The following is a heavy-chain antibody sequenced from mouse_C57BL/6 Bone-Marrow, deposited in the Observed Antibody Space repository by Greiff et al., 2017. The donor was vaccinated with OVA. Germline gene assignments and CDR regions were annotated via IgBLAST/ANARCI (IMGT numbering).Heavy chain of an antibody. CDR2: INPNYGTT. D-gene: IGHD1-1*01. V-gene: IGHV1-39*01. Sequence: VQLQQSGPELVKPGASVKISCKASGYSFTDYNMNWVKQSHGKSLEWIGVINPNYGTTSSNQKFKGKATLTVDNSSSTAYMQLNSLTSEDSAVFYCARLLRYPYWYFDVWGTGTTVTVSS. CDR1: GYSFTDYN. CDR3: ARLLRYPYWYFDV. J-gene: IGHJ1*03.